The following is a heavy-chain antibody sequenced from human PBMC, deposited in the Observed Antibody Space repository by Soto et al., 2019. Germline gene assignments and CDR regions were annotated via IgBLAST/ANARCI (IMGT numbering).Heavy chain of an antibody. Sequence: ASVKVSCKASGYTFTGYYMHWVRQAPGQGLEWMGWINPNSGGTNYAQKFQGWVTMTRDTSISTAYMELSRLRSDDTAVYYCARDIRPRYSNYVHFDYWGQGTLVTVSS. CDR1: GYTFTGYY. J-gene: IGHJ4*02. CDR2: INPNSGGT. V-gene: IGHV1-2*04. CDR3: ARDIRPRYSNYVHFDY. D-gene: IGHD4-4*01.